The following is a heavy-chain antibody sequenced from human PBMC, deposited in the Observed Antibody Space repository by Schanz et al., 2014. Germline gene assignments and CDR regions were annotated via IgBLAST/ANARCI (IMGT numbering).Heavy chain of an antibody. Sequence: QVQLVQSGAEVKKPGASVKVSCKASGYTFTSDSMHWVRQAPGQGLEWMGMIDPSGGSTTYAQKFQGRVTMTRDKSTSTASMELSSLRSEDTAVYYCARGPSQGYSYGHNIGAYYYGMDVWGQGTTVTVSS. J-gene: IGHJ6*02. CDR3: ARGPSQGYSYGHNIGAYYYGMDV. V-gene: IGHV1-46*01. D-gene: IGHD5-18*01. CDR2: IDPSGGST. CDR1: GYTFTSDS.